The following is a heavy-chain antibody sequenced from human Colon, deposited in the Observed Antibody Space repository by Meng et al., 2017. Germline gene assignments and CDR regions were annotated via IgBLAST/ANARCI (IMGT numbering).Heavy chain of an antibody. CDR1: GFTLSSFW. CDR3: ARDQDWAGGKIDH. Sequence: GESLKISCVASGFTLSSFWMHWVRQAPGKGLVWVSRISNDGGTTMYADSVKDRFIISRDNAKNTLYLQSNSLRADETAMYYCARDQDWAGGKIDHWGQGTLVTVSS. V-gene: IGHV3-74*03. D-gene: IGHD3/OR15-3a*01. J-gene: IGHJ4*02. CDR2: ISNDGGTT.